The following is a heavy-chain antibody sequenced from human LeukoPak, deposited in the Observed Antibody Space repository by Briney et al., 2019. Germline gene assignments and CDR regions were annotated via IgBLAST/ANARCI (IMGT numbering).Heavy chain of an antibody. V-gene: IGHV3-48*03. CDR3: ARVDPGASIDY. Sequence: PGGSLRLSCAASGFTFSTYEMNWVRQAPGKGLEWVSYISSSGSTIYYADSVKGRFTISRDNAKNSLYLQMNSLRAEDTAVYYCARVDPGASIDYWGQGTLITVSS. CDR1: GFTFSTYE. J-gene: IGHJ4*02. D-gene: IGHD2-2*03. CDR2: ISSSGSTI.